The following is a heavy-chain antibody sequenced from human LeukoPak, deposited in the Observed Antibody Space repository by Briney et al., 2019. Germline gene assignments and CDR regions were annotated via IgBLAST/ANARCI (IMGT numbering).Heavy chain of an antibody. CDR1: GFTFSSYW. V-gene: IGHV3-74*01. CDR3: ARAPSEIGGYYPEYFRH. CDR2: IKSDGST. D-gene: IGHD3-22*01. Sequence: GGSLRLSCAASGFTFSSYWMHWVRQAPGKGLLWVSRIKSDGSTNCADSVKGRFTISRDNAKNTVSLQMNSLRAEDTGVYYCARAPSEIGGYYPEYFRHWGQGTLVTVSS. J-gene: IGHJ1*01.